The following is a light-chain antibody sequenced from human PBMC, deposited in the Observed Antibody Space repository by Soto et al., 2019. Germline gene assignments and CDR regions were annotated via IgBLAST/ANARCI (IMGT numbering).Light chain of an antibody. V-gene: IGKV1-5*03. CDR2: TAS. J-gene: IGKJ4*01. CDR1: QSISYW. Sequence: DIQLTQSPSTLSASVGDRVTITCRASQSISYWLAWYQQKAGKAPKLLIYTASNLNSGVPSRFSGSGSGTKFTLTISSLQPDDFATYHCKQYGGYSGLTFGGGTKVEIK. CDR3: KQYGGYSGLT.